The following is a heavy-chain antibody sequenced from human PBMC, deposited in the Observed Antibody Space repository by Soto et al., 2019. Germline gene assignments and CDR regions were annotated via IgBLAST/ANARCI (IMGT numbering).Heavy chain of an antibody. J-gene: IGHJ4*02. CDR3: ARSGAARQLFY. Sequence: GASVKVSCKASGYTFTSYHITWVRQAPGQGLEWMGIINPSGGSTSYAQKFQGRVTMTRDTSTSTVYMELSSLRSEDTAVYYCARSGAARQLFYWGQGTLVTVSS. D-gene: IGHD6-6*01. V-gene: IGHV1-46*01. CDR1: GYTFTSYH. CDR2: INPSGGST.